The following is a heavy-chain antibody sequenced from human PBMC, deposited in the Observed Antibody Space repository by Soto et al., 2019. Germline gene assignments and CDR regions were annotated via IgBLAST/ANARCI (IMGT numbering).Heavy chain of an antibody. D-gene: IGHD3-3*01. J-gene: IGHJ5*02. CDR2: ISAYNGNT. CDR1: GYTFTSYG. V-gene: IGHV1-18*01. CDR3: ARTWEGDYDFWSGYRINNWFDR. Sequence: QVQLVQSGAEVKKPGASVKVSCKASGYTFTSYGISWVRQAPGQGLEWMGWISAYNGNTNYAQKLQGRVTMTTDTSTSTGDMELRSLRSDDTAVYYCARTWEGDYDFWSGYRINNWFDRWGQRTLVTVSS.